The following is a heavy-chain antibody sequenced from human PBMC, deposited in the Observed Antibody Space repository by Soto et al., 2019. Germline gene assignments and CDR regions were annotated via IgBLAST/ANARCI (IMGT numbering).Heavy chain of an antibody. D-gene: IGHD3-22*01. V-gene: IGHV3-23*01. Sequence: GGSLRLSCAASGFTFSSYAMSWVRQAPGKGLEWVSAISGSGGSTYYADSVKGRFTISRDNSKNTLYLQMNSLRAEDTAVYYCAKDGAYYDSSGYYYGWFDPWGQGTLVTVSS. CDR1: GFTFSSYA. CDR2: ISGSGGST. CDR3: AKDGAYYDSSGYYYGWFDP. J-gene: IGHJ5*02.